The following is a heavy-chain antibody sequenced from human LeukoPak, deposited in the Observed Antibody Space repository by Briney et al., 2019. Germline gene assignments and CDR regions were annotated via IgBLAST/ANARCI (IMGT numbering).Heavy chain of an antibody. CDR1: GYTFTNYG. CDR2: INPNSGGT. J-gene: IGHJ4*02. CDR3: ARVAAAFDY. V-gene: IGHV1-2*02. D-gene: IGHD6-13*01. Sequence: ASVKVSCKASGYTFTNYGITWVRQAPGQGLEWMGWINPNSGGTNYAQKFQGRVTMTRDTSISTAYMELSRLRSDDTAVYYCARVAAAFDYWGQGTLVTVSS.